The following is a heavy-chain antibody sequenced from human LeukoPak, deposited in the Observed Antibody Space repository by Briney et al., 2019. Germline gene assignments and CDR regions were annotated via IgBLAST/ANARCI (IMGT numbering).Heavy chain of an antibody. V-gene: IGHV4-30-4*08. CDR2: IYYSGST. D-gene: IGHD3-16*01. J-gene: IGHJ4*02. Sequence: SETLSLTCTVSGGSTSSGDYYWSWIRPPPGKGLEWIGYIYYSGSTLYNPSLKSRVTISEDTSKSQFSLKLTSVTAADTAVYYCARANMMRVPFDYWGQGTLVTVSS. CDR3: ARANMMRVPFDY. CDR1: GGSTSSGDYY.